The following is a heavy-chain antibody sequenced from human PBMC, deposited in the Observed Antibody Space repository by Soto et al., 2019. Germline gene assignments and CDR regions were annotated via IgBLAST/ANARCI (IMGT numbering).Heavy chain of an antibody. D-gene: IGHD6-13*01. J-gene: IGHJ6*03. Sequence: QVQLVQSGAEVKKPGASVKVSCKASGYTFTSYDINWVRQATGQGLEWMGWTNPNSGNTGYAQKFQGRVTMTRNTSISTAYMELSSLRSEDTAVYYCAREKQQLVQYYYYYMDVWGKGTTVTVSS. CDR3: AREKQQLVQYYYYYMDV. V-gene: IGHV1-8*01. CDR1: GYTFTSYD. CDR2: TNPNSGNT.